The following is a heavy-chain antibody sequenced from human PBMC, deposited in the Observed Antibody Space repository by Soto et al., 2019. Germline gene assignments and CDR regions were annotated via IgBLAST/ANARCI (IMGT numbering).Heavy chain of an antibody. CDR1: GFSLSTSGVG. Sequence: QITLKESGPTLVKPTQTLTLTCTFSGFSLSTSGVGVGWIRQPPGKALEWLALIYWDDDKRYSPSLKSRLTIXXDXSXXQVVLTMTNMDPVDTATYYCAHRLGSGWLDFYFDYWGQGTLVTVSS. V-gene: IGHV2-5*02. CDR3: AHRLGSGWLDFYFDY. D-gene: IGHD2-15*01. CDR2: IYWDDDK. J-gene: IGHJ4*02.